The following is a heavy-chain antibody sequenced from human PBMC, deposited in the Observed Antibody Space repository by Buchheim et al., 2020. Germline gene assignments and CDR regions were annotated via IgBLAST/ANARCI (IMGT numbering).Heavy chain of an antibody. CDR3: TKSRALAASSWASVSPFDC. Sequence: EVQLLESGGGSVQPGGSLRLSCTVSGFTFSSFAMTWVRQAPGKGLEWVATITGSGDSTHYADSVKDRFTVSRDNYKNTLYMQMDSLRDGDTALYFCTKSRALAASSWASVSPFDCWGQGT. V-gene: IGHV3-23*01. CDR1: GFTFSSFA. CDR2: ITGSGDST. J-gene: IGHJ4*02. D-gene: IGHD6-13*01.